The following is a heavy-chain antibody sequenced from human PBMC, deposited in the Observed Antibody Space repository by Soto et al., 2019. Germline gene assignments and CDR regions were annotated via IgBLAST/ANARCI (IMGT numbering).Heavy chain of an antibody. V-gene: IGHV4-31*03. CDR1: GGSISSGGYC. CDR2: IYYSGST. D-gene: IGHD3-22*01. CDR3: AYTDSSASQMAFDI. Sequence: SETLSLTCTVSGGSISSGGYCWNWIRQHPGKGLEWIGYIYYSGSTYYSPSLKSRVNISVDTSKNQFSLKLSSVTAADTAVYYCAYTDSSASQMAFDIWGQGTMVTVSS. J-gene: IGHJ3*02.